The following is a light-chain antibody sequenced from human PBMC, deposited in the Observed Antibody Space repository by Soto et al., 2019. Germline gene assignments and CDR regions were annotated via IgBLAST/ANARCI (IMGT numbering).Light chain of an antibody. Sequence: QPVLTQSPSASASLGASVKLTCTLSGGHSGYAIAWHQQQPEKGPRYLMKLNSDGSHSKGDGIPDRFSGSSSGAERYLTISSLQSEDEADYYCQTWGTGIQVFGTGTKLTVL. V-gene: IGLV4-69*01. CDR3: QTWGTGIQV. CDR1: GGHSGYA. CDR2: LNSDGSH. J-gene: IGLJ1*01.